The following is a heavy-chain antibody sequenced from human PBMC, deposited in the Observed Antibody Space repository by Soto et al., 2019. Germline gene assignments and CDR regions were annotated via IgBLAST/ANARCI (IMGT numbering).Heavy chain of an antibody. J-gene: IGHJ4*02. D-gene: IGHD1-26*01. CDR1: GYTVTNYA. CDR2: ISAYNGNT. V-gene: IGHV1-18*01. CDR3: ARVAPHILGATGKFDY. Sequence: ASVKVSCKASGYTVTNYAITWVRQAPGQGLEWMGWISAYNGNTNYAQKLQGRVTMTTDTSTSTAYMELRSLRSEDTAVYYCARVAPHILGATGKFDYWGQGTLVTVSS.